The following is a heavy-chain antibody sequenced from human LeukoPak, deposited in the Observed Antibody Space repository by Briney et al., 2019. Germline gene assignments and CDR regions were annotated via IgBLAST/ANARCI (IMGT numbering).Heavy chain of an antibody. Sequence: SGPALVKPTQTLTLTCTFSGFSLSTSGMCVSWIRQPPRKALEWLARIDWDDDKYYSTSLKTRLTISKDTSKNQVVLTMTNMDPVDTATYCCARIRYYDSSGYYEIDYWGQGTLVSVSS. V-gene: IGHV2-70*11. CDR1: GFSLSTSGMC. CDR3: ARIRYYDSSGYYEIDY. J-gene: IGHJ4*02. D-gene: IGHD3-22*01. CDR2: IDWDDDK.